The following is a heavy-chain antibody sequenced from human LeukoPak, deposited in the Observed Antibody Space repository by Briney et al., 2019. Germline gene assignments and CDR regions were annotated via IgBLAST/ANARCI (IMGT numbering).Heavy chain of an antibody. D-gene: IGHD6-25*01. CDR2: IYYSGST. J-gene: IGHJ2*01. CDR3: ARQGGGFWYFDL. Sequence: SETLSLTYTVSGGSISSYYWSWIRQPPGKGLEWIGYIYYSGSTNYNPSLKSQVTISVDTSKNQFSLKLSSVTAAHTAVYYCARQGGGFWYFDLWGRGTLVTVSS. V-gene: IGHV4-59*08. CDR1: GGSISSYY.